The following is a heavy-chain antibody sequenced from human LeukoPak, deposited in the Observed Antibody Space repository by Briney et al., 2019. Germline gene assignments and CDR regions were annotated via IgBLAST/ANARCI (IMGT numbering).Heavy chain of an antibody. CDR2: IYHSGST. CDR1: GYSISSGYY. CDR3: ARDLPPPNFTGYLGWFDP. D-gene: IGHD3-16*01. J-gene: IGHJ5*02. V-gene: IGHV4-38-2*02. Sequence: PSETLSLTCTVSGYSISSGYYWGWIRQPPGKGLEWIGSIYHSGSTYYNPSLKSRGTISVDTSKHQFSLKLSSVTAADTAVYYCARDLPPPNFTGYLGWFDPWGQGTMVTVSS.